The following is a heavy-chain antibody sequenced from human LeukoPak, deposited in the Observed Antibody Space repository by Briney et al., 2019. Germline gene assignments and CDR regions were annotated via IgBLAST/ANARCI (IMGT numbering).Heavy chain of an antibody. J-gene: IGHJ4*02. V-gene: IGHV4-34*01. Sequence: SETLSLTCAVYGGSFSGYYWSWIRQPPGKGLEWIGEINHSGSTNYNPSLKSRVTISVDTSKNQFSLKLSSVTAADTAVYYCARHNIGSTYYFDYWGQGTLVTVSS. CDR1: GGSFSGYY. CDR2: INHSGST. D-gene: IGHD2/OR15-2a*01. CDR3: ARHNIGSTYYFDY.